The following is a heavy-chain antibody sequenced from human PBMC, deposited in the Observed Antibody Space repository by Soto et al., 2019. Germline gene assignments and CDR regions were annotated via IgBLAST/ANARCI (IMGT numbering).Heavy chain of an antibody. CDR1: GYTFTGYY. V-gene: IGHV1-2*04. J-gene: IGHJ6*02. Sequence: QVQLVQSGAEVKKPGASVKVSCKASGYTFTGYYIQWVRQAPGQGLEWMGWINPKSGGTNYAQKFKGWVNLTRDTSISTAYMELSRLRSDDTAVYYCAREALSRAMDVWGQGTTVTVSS. CDR3: AREALSRAMDV. CDR2: INPKSGGT.